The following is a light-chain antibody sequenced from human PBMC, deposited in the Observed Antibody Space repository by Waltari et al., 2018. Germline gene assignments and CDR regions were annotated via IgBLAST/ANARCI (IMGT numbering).Light chain of an antibody. V-gene: IGKV4-1*01. CDR1: QNLLYSGNNKNY. Sequence: DIVMTQSPDSLAVSLGERATIKCKSSQNLLYSGNNKNYLAWFQQKPRQPPRLFIYWAATREPGVPDRCSGSGSGTDFTLTISTLQAEDVAVYYCQQYYSTPLTFGGGTTVEIK. CDR2: WAA. J-gene: IGKJ4*01. CDR3: QQYYSTPLT.